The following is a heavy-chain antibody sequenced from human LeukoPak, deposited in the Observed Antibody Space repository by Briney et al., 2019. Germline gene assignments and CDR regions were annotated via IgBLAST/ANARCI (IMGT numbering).Heavy chain of an antibody. CDR1: GGSFSGYY. CDR3: ARAAIVALGY. J-gene: IGHJ4*02. CDR2: INHSGST. V-gene: IGHV4-34*01. Sequence: SETLSLTCAVYGGSFSGYYWSWIRQPPGKGLEWTGEINHSGSTNYNPSLKSRVTISVDTSKNQFSLKLSSVTAADTAVYYCARAAIVALGYWGQGTLVTVSS. D-gene: IGHD3-22*01.